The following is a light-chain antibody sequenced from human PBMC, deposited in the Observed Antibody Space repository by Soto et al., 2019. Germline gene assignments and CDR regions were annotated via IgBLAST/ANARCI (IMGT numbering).Light chain of an antibody. CDR3: QQYGSSPYT. Sequence: VLTQSPGTLALSPGERATLSCRASQDISSSDLAWYQHKPGQAPRRLIYSTSSRVSGIPDRFSGSGSGTDFTLSISRLEPEDFAVYYCQQYGSSPYTFGQGTKLEIK. CDR1: QDISSSD. CDR2: STS. V-gene: IGKV3-20*01. J-gene: IGKJ2*01.